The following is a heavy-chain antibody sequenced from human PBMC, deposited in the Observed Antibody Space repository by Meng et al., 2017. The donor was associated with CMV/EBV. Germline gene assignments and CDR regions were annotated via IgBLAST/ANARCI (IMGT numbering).Heavy chain of an antibody. J-gene: IGHJ4*02. D-gene: IGHD3-3*01. CDR1: GFTFSSYW. V-gene: IGHV3-15*01. CDR2: IKSKTDGGTT. CDR3: TTVYRYYDFWSGIDY. Sequence: GGSLRLSCAASGFTFSSYWMHWVRQAPGKGLEWVGRIKSKTDGGTTDYAAPVKGRFTISRDDSKNTLYLQMNSLKTEDTAVYYCTTVYRYYDFWSGIDYWGQGTLVTVSS.